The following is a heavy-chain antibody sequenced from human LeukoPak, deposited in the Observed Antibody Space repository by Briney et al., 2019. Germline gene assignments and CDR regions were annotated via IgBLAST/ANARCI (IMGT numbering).Heavy chain of an antibody. J-gene: IGHJ4*02. CDR1: GFTFSSYS. V-gene: IGHV3-21*01. CDR2: ISSSSSYI. Sequence: PGGSLRLSCAASGFTFSSYSMNWLRQAPGKGLEWVSSISSSSSYIYYADSVKGRFTISRDNAKNSLYLQMNSLRAEDTAVYYCAREHILTGFDYWGQGTLVTVSS. D-gene: IGHD3-9*01. CDR3: AREHILTGFDY.